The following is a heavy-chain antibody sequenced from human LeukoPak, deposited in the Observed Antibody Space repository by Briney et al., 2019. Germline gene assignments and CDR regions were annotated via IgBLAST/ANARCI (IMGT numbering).Heavy chain of an antibody. J-gene: IGHJ6*02. V-gene: IGHV4-59*12. CDR1: GGSIIGYY. CDR2: IYYSGST. CDR3: ARYANSPYYYYAMDV. Sequence: PSETLSHTCTVSGGSIIGYYLSWIRQPPGKGVEWIGSIYYSGSTNYNPSLKSRVTISVETSKNQFSLTLSSVTAADTAVYYCARYANSPYYYYAMDVWGQGTTVTVSS. D-gene: IGHD4/OR15-4a*01.